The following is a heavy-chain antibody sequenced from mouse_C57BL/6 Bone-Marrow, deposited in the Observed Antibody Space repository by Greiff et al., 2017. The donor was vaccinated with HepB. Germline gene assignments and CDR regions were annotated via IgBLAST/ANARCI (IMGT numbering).Heavy chain of an antibody. Sequence: VQLKQSGPELVKPGASVKISCKASGYAFSGSWMNWVKQRPGKGLEWIGRIYPGDGDTNYNGKFKGKATLTADKSSSTAYMQLSSLTSEDSAVYFCARSEVYYGNFYAMDYWGQGTSVTVSS. CDR1: GYAFSGSW. CDR3: ARSEVYYGNFYAMDY. V-gene: IGHV1-82*01. D-gene: IGHD2-1*01. CDR2: IYPGDGDT. J-gene: IGHJ4*01.